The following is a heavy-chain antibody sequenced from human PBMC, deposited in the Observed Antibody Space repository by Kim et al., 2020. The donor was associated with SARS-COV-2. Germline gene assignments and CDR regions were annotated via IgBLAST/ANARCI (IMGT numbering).Heavy chain of an antibody. D-gene: IGHD3-9*01. V-gene: IGHV3-33*05. CDR3: ARKYDILTGYSSKHAFDI. J-gene: IGHJ3*02. Sequence: GGSLRLSCAASGFTFSSYGMHWVRQAPGKGLEWVAVISYDGSTKYYADSVKGRFTISRDNSKNTLYLQMNSLRAEDTAVYYCARKYDILTGYSSKHAFDIWGQGTMVTVSS. CDR2: ISYDGSTK. CDR1: GFTFSSYG.